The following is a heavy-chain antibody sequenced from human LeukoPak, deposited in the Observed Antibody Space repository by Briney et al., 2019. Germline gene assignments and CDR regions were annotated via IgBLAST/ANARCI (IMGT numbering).Heavy chain of an antibody. Sequence: SETLPLTCTVSGGSISSYYWSWIRQPPGKGLEWIGYIYYSGSTNYNPSLKSRVTISVDTSKNQFSLKLSSVTAADTAVYYCARAGGINFFDYWGQGTLVTVSS. CDR3: ARAGGINFFDY. J-gene: IGHJ4*02. D-gene: IGHD2-21*01. CDR2: IYYSGST. CDR1: GGSISSYY. V-gene: IGHV4-59*01.